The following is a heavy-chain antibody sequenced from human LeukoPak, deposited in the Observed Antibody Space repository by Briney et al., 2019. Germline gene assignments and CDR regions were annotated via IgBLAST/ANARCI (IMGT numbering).Heavy chain of an antibody. D-gene: IGHD2-2*01. CDR1: GFTFSSYS. CDR2: ISSSSSYI. CDR3: ARAPGGYCSSTSCYVWFDP. V-gene: IGHV3-21*01. Sequence: KPGGSLRLSCAASGFTFSSYSMNWVRQAPGKGLEWVSSISSSSSYIYYADSVKGRFTFSRDNAKNSLYLQMNSLRAEDTAVYYCARAPGGYCSSTSCYVWFDPWGQGTLVTVSS. J-gene: IGHJ5*02.